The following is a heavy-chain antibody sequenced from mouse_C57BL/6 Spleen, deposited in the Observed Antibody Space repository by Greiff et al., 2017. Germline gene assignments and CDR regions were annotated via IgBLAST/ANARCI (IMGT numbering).Heavy chain of an antibody. CDR3: ARPQLGQDYYAMDY. CDR2: IYPRSGNT. V-gene: IGHV1-81*01. CDR1: GYTFTSYG. J-gene: IGHJ4*01. Sequence: QVQLQQSGAELARPGASVKLSCKASGYTFTSYGISWVKQRTGQGLEWIGEIYPRSGNTYYNEKFKGKATLTADKSSSTAYMELRSLTSEDSAVYFCARPQLGQDYYAMDYWGQGTSVTVSS. D-gene: IGHD4-1*02.